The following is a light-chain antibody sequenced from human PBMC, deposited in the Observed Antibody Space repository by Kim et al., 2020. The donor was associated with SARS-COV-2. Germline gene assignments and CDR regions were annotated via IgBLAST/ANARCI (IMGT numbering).Light chain of an antibody. CDR3: QQYNSWPPYT. CDR2: GAS. V-gene: IGKV3-15*01. CDR1: QSVSSN. J-gene: IGKJ2*01. Sequence: VSPGERATLSCRASQSVSSNLAWYQQKPGQAPRLLIYGASTRATGIPDRFSGSGSGTEFTLTISRLQSEDFAVYYCQQYNSWPPYTFGQGTKLEI.